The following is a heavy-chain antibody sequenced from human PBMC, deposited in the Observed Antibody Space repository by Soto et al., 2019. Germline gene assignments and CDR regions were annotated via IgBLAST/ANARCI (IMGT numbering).Heavy chain of an antibody. CDR1: GYTFTGYY. CDR3: ALTNNHLAELYGMVF. Sequence: GASVKVSCKASGYTFTGYYMHWVRQAPGQGLEWMGWINPNSGGTNYAQKFQGWVTMTRDTSISTAYMELSRLRSDDTAVYYCALTNNHLAELYGMVFWGQGTKVTVSS. J-gene: IGHJ6*02. CDR2: INPNSGGT. V-gene: IGHV1-2*04. D-gene: IGHD1-1*01.